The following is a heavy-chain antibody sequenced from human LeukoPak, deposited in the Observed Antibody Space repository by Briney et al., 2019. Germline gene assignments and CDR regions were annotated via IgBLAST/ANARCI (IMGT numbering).Heavy chain of an antibody. Sequence: GGSLRLSCAASGFTFSSYTMNWVRQAPGKGLEWVSSISSGSSYMYYADSVKGRFTISRDNAKNSLYLQMNSLRAEDTAVYYCAELGITMIGGVWGKGTTVTISS. CDR1: GFTFSSYT. D-gene: IGHD3-10*02. V-gene: IGHV3-21*01. J-gene: IGHJ6*04. CDR3: AELGITMIGGV. CDR2: ISSGSSYM.